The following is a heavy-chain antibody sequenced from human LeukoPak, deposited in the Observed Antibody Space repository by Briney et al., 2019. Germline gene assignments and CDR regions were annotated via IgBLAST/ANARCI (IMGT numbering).Heavy chain of an antibody. Sequence: SETLSLTCTASSGSISNYYWSWIRQPPGNRLEWIGYIHYSGSTNYNPSLKSRVTMSLDTSDNQFSLKLSSVTAADTAVYYCATGYSSGQRFDYWGQGTLVTVSS. CDR2: IHYSGST. D-gene: IGHD5-18*01. J-gene: IGHJ4*02. CDR1: SGSISNYY. V-gene: IGHV4-59*01. CDR3: ATGYSSGQRFDY.